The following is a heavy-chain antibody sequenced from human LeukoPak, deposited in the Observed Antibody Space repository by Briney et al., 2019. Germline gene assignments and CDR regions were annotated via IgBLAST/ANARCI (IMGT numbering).Heavy chain of an antibody. CDR3: ARGRDSSGYYYILY. V-gene: IGHV4-30-2*01. D-gene: IGHD3-22*01. CDR1: GGSISSGGYY. J-gene: IGHJ4*02. Sequence: PSETRSLTCTVSGGSISSGGYYWSWIRQPPGKGLEWIGYIYHSGSTYYNPSLKSRVTISVDRSKSQFSLKLSSVTAADTAVYYCARGRDSSGYYYILYWGQGTLVTVSS. CDR2: IYHSGST.